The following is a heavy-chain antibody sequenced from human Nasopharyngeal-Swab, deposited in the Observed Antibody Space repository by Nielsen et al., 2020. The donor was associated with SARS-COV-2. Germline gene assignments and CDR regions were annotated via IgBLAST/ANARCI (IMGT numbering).Heavy chain of an antibody. CDR3: ARSYSSGWYRTIIDS. V-gene: IGHV4-34*01. CDR2: INRSGSA. Sequence: SETLSLTCAVYGGSFSGYYWTWIRQPPGKGLEWIGEINRSGSANYNPSLEGRVTISVDTSKNQFSLKVSSVTAADTAVYYCARSYSSGWYRTIIDSWGRGTLVTVSS. CDR1: GGSFSGYY. J-gene: IGHJ4*02. D-gene: IGHD6-19*01.